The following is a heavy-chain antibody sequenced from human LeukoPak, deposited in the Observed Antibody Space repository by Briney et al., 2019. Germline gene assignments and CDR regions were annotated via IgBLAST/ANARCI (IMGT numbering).Heavy chain of an antibody. J-gene: IGHJ4*02. V-gene: IGHV4-4*02. CDR2: IYHSGSP. D-gene: IGHD1-1*01. CDR3: ARVNINNWHSCDY. Sequence: SETLSLTCAVSGGSISSNNWWGWVRQPPGKGLERIGEIYHSGSPNYSPSLKSRVTISVDKSRNHFSLNLSSVTAADTAVYYCARVNINNWHSCDYWGQGTLVTVSS. CDR1: GGSISSNNW.